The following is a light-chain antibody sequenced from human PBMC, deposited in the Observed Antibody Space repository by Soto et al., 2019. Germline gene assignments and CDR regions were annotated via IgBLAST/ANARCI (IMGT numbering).Light chain of an antibody. CDR2: GAS. V-gene: IGKV3-20*01. J-gene: IGKJ4*01. CDR3: QQYYTSPLT. CDR1: QSVSSSY. Sequence: EIVLTQSPGTLSLSPGERATLSCRASQSVSSSYLVWYQQKPGQAPRLLIYGASSRATGIPDRFSGSGSGTYFTLTSSRLEPEDFAVYFCQQYYTSPLTFGGGTKVEIK.